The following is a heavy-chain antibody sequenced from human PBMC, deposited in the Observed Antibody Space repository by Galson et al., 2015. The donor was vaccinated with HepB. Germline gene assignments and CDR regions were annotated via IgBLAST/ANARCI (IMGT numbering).Heavy chain of an antibody. CDR1: GYTFTSYG. J-gene: IGHJ6*02. CDR2: ISAYNGNT. Sequence: SVKVSCKASGYTFTSYGISWVRQAPGQGLEWMGWISAYNGNTNYAQKLQGRVTMTTDTSTSTAYMELRSLRSDDTAVYYCARDIWKPGIAAAHYYYGMDVWGQGTTVTVSS. CDR3: ARDIWKPGIAAAHYYYGMDV. V-gene: IGHV1-18*01. D-gene: IGHD6-13*01.